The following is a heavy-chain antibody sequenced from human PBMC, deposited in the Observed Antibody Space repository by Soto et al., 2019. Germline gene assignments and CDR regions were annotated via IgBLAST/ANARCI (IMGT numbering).Heavy chain of an antibody. CDR3: AKDRRYYGFWSGYPLWYYYGMDV. CDR1: GFTFSSYG. J-gene: IGHJ6*02. D-gene: IGHD3-3*01. V-gene: IGHV3-30*18. CDR2: ISYDGSNK. Sequence: GGSLRLSCAASGFTFSSYGMHWVRQAPGKGLEWVAVISYDGSNKYYADSVKGRFTISRDNSKNTLYLQMNSLRAEDTAVYYCAKDRRYYGFWSGYPLWYYYGMDVWGQGTTVTVSS.